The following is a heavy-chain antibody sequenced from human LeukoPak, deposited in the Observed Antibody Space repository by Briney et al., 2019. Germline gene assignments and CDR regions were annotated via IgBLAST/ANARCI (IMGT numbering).Heavy chain of an antibody. CDR3: ARDLWAAASRCGDY. CDR2: ISAYNGNT. V-gene: IGHV1-18*01. Sequence: ASVKVSCKASGYTFTSYGISWVRQAPGQGLEWMGWISAYNGNTNYAQKIQGRATIPTDTTTSTAYMELRSLRSDDTAVYYCARDLWAAASRCGDYWGQGTLVTVSS. D-gene: IGHD6-13*01. J-gene: IGHJ4*02. CDR1: GYTFTSYG.